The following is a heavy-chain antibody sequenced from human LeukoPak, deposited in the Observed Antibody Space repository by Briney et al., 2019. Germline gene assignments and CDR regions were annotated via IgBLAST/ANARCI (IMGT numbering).Heavy chain of an antibody. CDR1: GFTFTSYW. Sequence: SGGSLRLSCAASGFTFTSYWMSWVRQAPGKGLEWVANIRQDGSEKYYVGSVKGRFTISRDNAKSSLYLQMNSLRADDTAVYYCAVNAEGDYWGQGTLVTVSS. V-gene: IGHV3-7*01. CDR3: AVNAEGDY. J-gene: IGHJ4*02. CDR2: IRQDGSEK.